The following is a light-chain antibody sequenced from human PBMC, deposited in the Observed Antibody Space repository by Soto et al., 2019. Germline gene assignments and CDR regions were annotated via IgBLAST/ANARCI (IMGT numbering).Light chain of an antibody. CDR1: QSVSSY. CDR2: DAS. CDR3: QQRSNWPPIT. J-gene: IGKJ5*01. Sequence: EIVLTQSPATLSFSPGERATLSCRASQSVSSYLAWYQQKPGQAPRLLIYDASNRATGIPARFSGSGSGTDFTLPISSVDPEDFAVYYCQQRSNWPPITFGQGTRLEIK. V-gene: IGKV3-11*01.